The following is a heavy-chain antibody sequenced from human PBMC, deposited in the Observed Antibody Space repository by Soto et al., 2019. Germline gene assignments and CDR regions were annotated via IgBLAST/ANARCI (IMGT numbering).Heavy chain of an antibody. CDR2: ISATTTYK. V-gene: IGHV3-21*01. D-gene: IGHD2-8*02. CDR3: ARGSASKSGHLWYFDL. CDR1: GFTFDTYT. Sequence: GGSLRLSCTASGFTFDTYTMNWLRQAPGRGLEWVSSISATTTYKYYAASVEGRFTISRDNAKNSLYLQTNSLGAEDTAVYYCARGSASKSGHLWYFDLWGHGTLVTVSS. J-gene: IGHJ2*01.